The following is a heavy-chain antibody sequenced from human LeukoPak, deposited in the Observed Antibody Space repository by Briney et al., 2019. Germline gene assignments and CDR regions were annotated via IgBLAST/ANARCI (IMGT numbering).Heavy chain of an antibody. CDR1: GFTFSNAW. Sequence: GGSLRLSCAASGFTFSNAWMSWVRQAPGKGLEWVSDISGSGDSTHYADSVKGRFTISRDNSKNTLYLQMNSLRGEDTAVYYCANSGGFYYYYYMDVWGKGTTVTVSS. D-gene: IGHD3-10*01. CDR3: ANSGGFYYYYYMDV. V-gene: IGHV3-23*01. CDR2: ISGSGDST. J-gene: IGHJ6*03.